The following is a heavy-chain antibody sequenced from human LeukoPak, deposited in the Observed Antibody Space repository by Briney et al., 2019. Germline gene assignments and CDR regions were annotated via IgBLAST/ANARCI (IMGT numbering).Heavy chain of an antibody. CDR2: VKKDASEK. J-gene: IGHJ4*02. CDR1: GFTFSNNW. D-gene: IGHD6-13*01. V-gene: IGHV3-7*01. Sequence: PGGSLRLSCAASGFTFSNNWMTWVRQAPGKGLEWVASVKKDASEKYYVDSVKGRFTISRDNAKNSLYLQMNSLRVEDTAVYYCARRPYSSSWYYFDYWGQGTLVTVSS. CDR3: ARRPYSSSWYYFDY.